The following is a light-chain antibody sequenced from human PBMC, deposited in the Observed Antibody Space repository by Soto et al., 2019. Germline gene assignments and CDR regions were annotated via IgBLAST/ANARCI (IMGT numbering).Light chain of an antibody. CDR1: SSNIGSNT. Sequence: QLVLTQPPSASGIPGQRVTISCSGSSSNIGSNTVNWYQHLPGTAPKLLINRSNQRPSGVPDRFSGSRSGTSASLAISGLQSEDEADYYCAAWDDSLNGAVFGGGTQLTVL. V-gene: IGLV1-44*01. J-gene: IGLJ7*01. CDR3: AAWDDSLNGAV. CDR2: RSN.